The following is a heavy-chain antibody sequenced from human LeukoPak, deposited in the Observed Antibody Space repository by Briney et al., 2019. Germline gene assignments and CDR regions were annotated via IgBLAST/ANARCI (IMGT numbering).Heavy chain of an antibody. J-gene: IGHJ5*02. V-gene: IGHV4-38-2*01. Sequence: SETLSLTCAVSGYSISSGYYWGWSRQPPGEGVEWIGRIYHSGSTYYNPSLKSRVTIAGDTSKNHFSLKLSSVTAADTAVYYCARHAGSSLRFLEWFLNWFDPWGQGTLVTVSS. CDR2: IYHSGST. CDR1: GYSISSGYY. D-gene: IGHD3-3*01. CDR3: ARHAGSSLRFLEWFLNWFDP.